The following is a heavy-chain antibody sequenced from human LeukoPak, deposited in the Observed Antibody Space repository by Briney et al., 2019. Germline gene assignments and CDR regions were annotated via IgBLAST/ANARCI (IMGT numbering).Heavy chain of an antibody. CDR2: ISSSSSYI. CDR1: GFTFSSYN. CDR3: ARDRSSYEYFFDH. Sequence: GGSLRLSCAASGFTFSSYNMNWVRQAPGKGLEWVSSISSSSSYIYYADSVKGRFTISRDNAKNSLYLQMNSLRAEDTAVYYCARDRSSYEYFFDHWGQGTLVTVSS. D-gene: IGHD5-12*01. V-gene: IGHV3-21*01. J-gene: IGHJ4*02.